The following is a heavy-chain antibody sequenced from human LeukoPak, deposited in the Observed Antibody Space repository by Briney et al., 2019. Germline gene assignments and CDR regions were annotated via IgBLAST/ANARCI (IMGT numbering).Heavy chain of an antibody. V-gene: IGHV4-31*03. CDR2: IYYSGST. D-gene: IGHD6-6*01. Sequence: RSSQTLSLTCTVSGGSISSDDYYWSWIRQHPGRGLEWIGFIYYSGSTYYNPSLKSRLTISVDTSKNQFSLRLSSVTVADTAVYYCARHFAYSSSSYFDYWGQGSLVTVSS. CDR1: GGSISSDDYY. CDR3: ARHFAYSSSSYFDY. J-gene: IGHJ4*02.